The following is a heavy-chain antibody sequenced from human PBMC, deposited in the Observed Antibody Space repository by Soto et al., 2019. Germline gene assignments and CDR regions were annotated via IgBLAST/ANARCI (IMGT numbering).Heavy chain of an antibody. CDR2: IDYDGVNK. J-gene: IGHJ1*01. D-gene: IGHD3-3*01. CDR1: GFTCYNYA. Sequence: GGYLRISSAASGFTCYNYAMTWVGQASGKGMEWVSTIDYDGVNKHYADSVKGRFTVSRDNSKDTVDLQMNSLRAEDTAVYYCVRKAFYAVSINHPDLFALCGQG. V-gene: IGHV3-23*01. CDR3: VRKAFYAVSINHPDLFAL.